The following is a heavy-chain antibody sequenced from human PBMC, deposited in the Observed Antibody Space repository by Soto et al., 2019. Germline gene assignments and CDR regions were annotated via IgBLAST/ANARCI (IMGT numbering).Heavy chain of an antibody. J-gene: IGHJ4*02. CDR2: IYDSGDST. CDR3: ARLDYGPDY. CDR1: GFTFRTYA. V-gene: IGHV3-23*01. Sequence: QPGGSLRLSCAASGFTFRTYAMSWVRQAPGKGLQWVSTIYDSGDSTYYADSVKGRFAISRDNSKNTLYLQMNSLRAEDTAVYYCARLDYGPDYWGQGTLVTVSS. D-gene: IGHD4-17*01.